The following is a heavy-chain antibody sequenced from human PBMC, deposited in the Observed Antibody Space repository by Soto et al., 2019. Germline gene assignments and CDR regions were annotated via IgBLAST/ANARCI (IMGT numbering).Heavy chain of an antibody. Sequence: TSETLSLTCTVSGGSISSGGYYWSLIRQHPGKGLEWIGYIYYSGSTYYNPSLKSRVTISVDTSKNQFSLKLSSVTAADTAVYYCARERYCSSTSCTLGYYYYGMDVWGQGTTVTVSS. CDR1: GGSISSGGYY. CDR3: ARERYCSSTSCTLGYYYYGMDV. V-gene: IGHV4-31*03. CDR2: IYYSGST. J-gene: IGHJ6*02. D-gene: IGHD2-2*01.